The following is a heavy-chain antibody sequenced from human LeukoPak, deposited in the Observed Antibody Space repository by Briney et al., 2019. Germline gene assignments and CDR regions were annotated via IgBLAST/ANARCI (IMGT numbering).Heavy chain of an antibody. Sequence: GESLKISCKGSGYSFASYRIAWVRQMPGKGLEWMGIIYPDDSDTRYSPSFQGQVTISADKSNSTAYLQWSGLKASDAAVYYCARLSSTSQPFDPWGQGTLVTVSS. D-gene: IGHD2-2*01. CDR1: GYSFASYR. V-gene: IGHV5-51*01. CDR3: ARLSSTSQPFDP. CDR2: IYPDDSDT. J-gene: IGHJ5*02.